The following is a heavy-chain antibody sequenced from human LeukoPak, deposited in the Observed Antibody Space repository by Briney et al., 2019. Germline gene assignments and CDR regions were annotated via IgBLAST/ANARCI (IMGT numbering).Heavy chain of an antibody. D-gene: IGHD3-22*01. CDR1: GLSFSGTW. Sequence: GGSLRLSCAPSGLSFSGTWMTWVRQAPGKGLECVANIKPDGSEKYYLDSVKGRFTVSRDNAKKSLYLQMNSLRVEDTAIYYCTSALNHDSGGWGQGTLVTVSS. CDR3: TSALNHDSGG. CDR2: IKPDGSEK. V-gene: IGHV3-7*01. J-gene: IGHJ4*02.